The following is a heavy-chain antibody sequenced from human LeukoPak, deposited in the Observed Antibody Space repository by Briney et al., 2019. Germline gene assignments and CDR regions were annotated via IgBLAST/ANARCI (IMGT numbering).Heavy chain of an antibody. Sequence: GGSLRLSCAASGFTFNDYAIHWVRQAPGKGLEWVSLISRDGYRTYYADSVKGRFTISRDNNENSLYLQMNSLRTEDTALFYCAKGTLYNWNEADAFDIWGRGTMVTVSS. J-gene: IGHJ3*02. D-gene: IGHD1-20*01. CDR1: GFTFNDYA. CDR2: ISRDGYRT. V-gene: IGHV3-43*02. CDR3: AKGTLYNWNEADAFDI.